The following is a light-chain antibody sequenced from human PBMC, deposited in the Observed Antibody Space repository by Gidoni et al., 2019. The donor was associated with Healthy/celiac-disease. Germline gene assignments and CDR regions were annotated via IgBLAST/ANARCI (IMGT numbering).Light chain of an antibody. CDR2: AAS. CDR3: QQSYSTPWT. Sequence: DIQITPSPSSLSASVGDRVTITCRASQSISSYLNWYQQKPGKAPKLLIYAASSLQSGVPSRFSGSGSGTDFTLTISSLQPEDFATYYCQQSYSTPWTFGRGTKVEIK. CDR1: QSISSY. V-gene: IGKV1-39*01. J-gene: IGKJ1*01.